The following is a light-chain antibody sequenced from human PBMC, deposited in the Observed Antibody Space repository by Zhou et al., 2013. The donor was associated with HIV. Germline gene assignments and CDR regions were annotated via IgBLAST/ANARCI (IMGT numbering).Light chain of an antibody. J-gene: IGKJ2*01. CDR2: KAS. CDR1: QDIRND. CDR3: QQSYSVPPT. Sequence: AIQMTQFPSSLSASIGDTVTITCRASQDIRNDLGWYQQKPGKAPTLLIYKASNLQSGVPSRFSGSGSGADFTLTINSLQPEDFATYFCQQSYSVPPTFGQGTKLEIK. V-gene: IGKV1-6*02.